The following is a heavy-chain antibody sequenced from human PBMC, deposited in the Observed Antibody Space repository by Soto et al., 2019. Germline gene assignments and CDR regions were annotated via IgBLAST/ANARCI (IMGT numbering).Heavy chain of an antibody. CDR3: ANRGPNPAFDY. CDR1: GFTFSNYA. D-gene: IGHD3-10*01. Sequence: EVHLLQSGGGLVQPGGSLRLSCAASGFTFSNYAMTWVRQVPGKGLEWVSAITASGGTTFYADSVKGRFYISRDNSKNTLFLQMNSLRAEDTAVYYCANRGPNPAFDYWGQGALVTVSS. CDR2: ITASGGTT. V-gene: IGHV3-23*01. J-gene: IGHJ4*02.